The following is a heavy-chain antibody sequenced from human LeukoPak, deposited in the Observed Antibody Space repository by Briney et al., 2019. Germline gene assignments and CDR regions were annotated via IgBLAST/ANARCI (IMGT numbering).Heavy chain of an antibody. D-gene: IGHD6-6*01. CDR2: IDPKSGVT. CDR1: GYTFSVYY. CDR3: ARFSPYSTSSGGAF. V-gene: IGHV1-2*02. Sequence: ASVKVSCKASGYTFSVYYIHRVRQAPGQGLEWMGRIDPKSGVTTYAQRFQGRVTMTSDTSISTAYMKLSGLRSDDTATYYCARFSPYSTSSGGAFWGQGTLVTVPS. J-gene: IGHJ4*02.